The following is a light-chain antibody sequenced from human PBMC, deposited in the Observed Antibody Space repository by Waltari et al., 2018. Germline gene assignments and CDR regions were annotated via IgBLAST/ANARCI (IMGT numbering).Light chain of an antibody. CDR2: DVS. CDR3: SSYTSSSTWV. J-gene: IGLJ3*02. V-gene: IGLV2-14*01. CDR1: SSDVGGYNF. Sequence: QSALTQPASVSGSPGQSITISCTGTSSDVGGYNFVSWYQQHPDKAPKLFLYDVSKRPSGVSNLFSGSKSGNTASLTISGLQAADEADYYCSSYTSSSTWVFGGGTKLTVL.